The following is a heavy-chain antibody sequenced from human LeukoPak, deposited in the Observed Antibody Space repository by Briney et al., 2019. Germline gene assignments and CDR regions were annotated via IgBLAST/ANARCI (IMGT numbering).Heavy chain of an antibody. CDR1: GHSISTEGSS. Sequence: PSETLSLTCSVSGHSISTEGSSWSWIRQPPGKGLEWLGYIFYSGSTYYNPSLKSRVTISVDTSKNQFSLKLSSVTAADTAVYYCARLGGRMITFGGVIGPSWFDPWGQGTLVTVSS. CDR2: IFYSGST. D-gene: IGHD3-16*02. CDR3: ARLGGRMITFGGVIGPSWFDP. V-gene: IGHV4-30-2*03. J-gene: IGHJ5*02.